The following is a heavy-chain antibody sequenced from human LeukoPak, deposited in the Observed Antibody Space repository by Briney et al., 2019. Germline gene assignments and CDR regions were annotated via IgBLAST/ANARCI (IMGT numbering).Heavy chain of an antibody. CDR1: GFTFSSYW. CDR3: ARGPPHYDILTGYYKYFDY. CDR2: IKQGGSEK. D-gene: IGHD3-9*01. J-gene: IGHJ4*02. V-gene: IGHV3-7*01. Sequence: PGGSLRLSCAASGFTFSSYWMSWVRQAPGKGLEWVANIKQGGSEKYYVDSVKGRFTISRDNAKNSLYLQMNSLRAEDTAVYYCARGPPHYDILTGYYKYFDYWGQGTLVTVSS.